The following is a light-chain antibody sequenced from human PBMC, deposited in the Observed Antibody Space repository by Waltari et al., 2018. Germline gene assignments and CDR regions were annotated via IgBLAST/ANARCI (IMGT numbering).Light chain of an antibody. J-gene: IGKJ4*01. CDR2: GAA. CDR1: HSSTSYS. CDR3: QQDGGSPPLT. Sequence: EIVLTQSPGTLSLSPGERATLSCRTSHSSTSYSLAGYQQKPGQAPRLLSYGAASRATGIPDRFSGRGSGTDFTLTISRLEPEDFAVYYCQQDGGSPPLTFGGGTKVEIK. V-gene: IGKV3-20*01.